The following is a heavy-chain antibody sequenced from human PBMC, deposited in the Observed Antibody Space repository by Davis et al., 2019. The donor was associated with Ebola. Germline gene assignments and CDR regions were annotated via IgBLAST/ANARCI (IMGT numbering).Heavy chain of an antibody. CDR1: GGTFSSYA. V-gene: IGHV1-2*04. CDR3: ARDNVRGGLDY. J-gene: IGHJ4*02. D-gene: IGHD2-8*01. CDR2: INPNSGGT. Sequence: ASVKVSCKTSGGTFSSYAISWVRQAPGQGLEWMGWINPNSGGTNYAQKFQGWVTMTRDTSISTAYMELSRLRSDDTAVYYCARDNVRGGLDYWGQGTLVTVSS.